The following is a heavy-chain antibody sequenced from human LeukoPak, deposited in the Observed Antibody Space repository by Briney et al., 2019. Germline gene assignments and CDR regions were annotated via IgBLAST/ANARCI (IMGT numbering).Heavy chain of an antibody. D-gene: IGHD3-22*01. CDR1: GFTFSSYG. CDR3: AKIVHYYDSSGYYS. V-gene: IGHV3-30*02. CDR2: IRNDGSNK. J-gene: IGHJ4*02. Sequence: GGSLRLSCAAPGFTFSSYGMRWVRQAPGKGLEWVAFIRNDGSNKYYADSVKGRFTISRDNSKNTLYLQMNSLRAEDTAVYYCAKIVHYYDSSGYYSWGQGTLVTVSS.